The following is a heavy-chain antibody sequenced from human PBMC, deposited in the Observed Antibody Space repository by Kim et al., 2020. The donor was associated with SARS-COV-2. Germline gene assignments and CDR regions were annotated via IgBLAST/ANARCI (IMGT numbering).Heavy chain of an antibody. CDR3: ARGGGYSAFDF. CDR2: K. Sequence: KYYVDSVRGRLTISRDNAKNSLYLQMNSLRAEDTALYYCARGGGYSAFDFWGQGTLVTVSS. J-gene: IGHJ4*02. V-gene: IGHV3-7*03. D-gene: IGHD5-12*01.